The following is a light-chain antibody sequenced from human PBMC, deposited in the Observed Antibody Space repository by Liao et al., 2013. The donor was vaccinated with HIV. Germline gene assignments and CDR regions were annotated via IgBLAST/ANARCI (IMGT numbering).Light chain of an antibody. CDR2: QDS. Sequence: SYELTQPPSVSVAPGKTARITCGGNNIGSQSVHWYQQRPGQAPVLVIYQDSERPSGIPERFSGSNSGNTATLTISGTQAMDEADYYCQAWDSSTASWVFGGGTQLTVL. J-gene: IGLJ3*02. CDR1: NIGSQS. CDR3: QAWDSSTASWV. V-gene: IGLV3-21*01.